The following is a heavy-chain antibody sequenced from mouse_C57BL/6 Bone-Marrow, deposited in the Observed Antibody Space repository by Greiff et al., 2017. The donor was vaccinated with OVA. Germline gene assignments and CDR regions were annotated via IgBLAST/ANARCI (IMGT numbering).Heavy chain of an antibody. J-gene: IGHJ3*01. CDR3: ATGGGNFAWFAY. CDR1: GFSLTSYG. V-gene: IGHV2-2*01. Sequence: QVQLKESGPGLVQPSQSLSITCTVSGFSLTSYGVHWVRQSPGKGLEWLGVIWSGGSTDYNAAFISRLSISKDNSKSQVFFKMNSLQADDTAIYDCATGGGNFAWFAYWGQGTLVTVSA. D-gene: IGHD2-1*01. CDR2: IWSGGST.